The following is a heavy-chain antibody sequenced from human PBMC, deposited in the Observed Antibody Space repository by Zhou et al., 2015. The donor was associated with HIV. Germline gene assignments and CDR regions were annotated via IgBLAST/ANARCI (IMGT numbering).Heavy chain of an antibody. V-gene: IGHV1-8*01. CDR2: MNPKSGNT. CDR3: ARGHSYDGTGFYTALDV. Sequence: QVQLEQSGAEVKKPGASVKVSCKASGYTFNNDDINWVRQAPGQGLEWVGWMNPKSGNTGFAQKFQGRVSMTRTASTSTAYLELRSLRSDDTAVYFXARGHSYDGTGFYTALDVWGQGTLVTVSS. J-gene: IGHJ3*01. D-gene: IGHD3-22*01. CDR1: GYTFNNDD.